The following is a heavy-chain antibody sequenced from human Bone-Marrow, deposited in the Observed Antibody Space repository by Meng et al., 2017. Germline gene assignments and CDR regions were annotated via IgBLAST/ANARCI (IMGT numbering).Heavy chain of an antibody. CDR3: ARYLYSGSSTAFDI. D-gene: IGHD1-26*01. V-gene: IGHV5-51*01. CDR1: GYSFTSYW. CDR2: IYPGDSDT. J-gene: IGHJ3*02. Sequence: KVSCKGSGYSFTSYWIGWVRQRPGKGLEWMGIIYPGDSDTRYSPSFQGQVTISADKSISTAYLQWSSLKASDTAMYYCARYLYSGSSTAFDIWGQGTMVTVSS.